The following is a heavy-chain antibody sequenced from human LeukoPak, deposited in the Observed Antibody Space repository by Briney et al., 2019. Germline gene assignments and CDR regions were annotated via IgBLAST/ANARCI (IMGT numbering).Heavy chain of an antibody. D-gene: IGHD2-21*01. CDR1: GFTFSSYS. CDR3: ARDQGGDGGFGY. Sequence: GGSLRLSCAASGFTFSSYSMNWVRQAPGKGLEWVTVISYDGNTKYYADSVKGRFTISRDNSKNTLYMQMNSLRAEDMAVYYCARDQGGDGGFGYWGQGVLVTVSS. V-gene: IGHV3-30*03. J-gene: IGHJ4*02. CDR2: ISYDGNTK.